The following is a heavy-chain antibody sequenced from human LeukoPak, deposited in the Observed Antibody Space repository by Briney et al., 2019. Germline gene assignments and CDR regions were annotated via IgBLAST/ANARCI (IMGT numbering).Heavy chain of an antibody. V-gene: IGHV3-48*01. D-gene: IGHD3-22*01. Sequence: GGSLRLSCAASGFTFSSYSMNWVRQAPGKGLEWVSYISSSSSTIYYADSVKGRFTISRDNAKNSLYLQMNSLRAEDTAVYYCASLSYDNSGYYYVWGQGTLVTVSS. CDR1: GFTFSSYS. CDR3: ASLSYDNSGYYYV. CDR2: ISSSSSTI. J-gene: IGHJ4*02.